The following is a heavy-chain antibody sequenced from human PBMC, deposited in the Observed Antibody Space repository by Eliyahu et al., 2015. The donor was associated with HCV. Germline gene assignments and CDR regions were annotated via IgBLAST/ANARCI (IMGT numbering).Heavy chain of an antibody. J-gene: IGHJ3*01. CDR1: GFTFRSXP. CDR2: IVNDGSNK. CDR3: ARDRSITSWPDALDV. V-gene: IGHV3-30*01. Sequence: QVQLEQSGGGVVQPGRSLRLXCAASGFTFRSXPMXRXXPPXTSXPATVPSRQARDMPREALQWVATIVNDGSNKYLADSVKGRFTISRDNSKNTVYLEMNSLRPEDTAVYYCARDRSITSWPDALDVWGQGTMVTVS. D-gene: IGHD2-2*01.